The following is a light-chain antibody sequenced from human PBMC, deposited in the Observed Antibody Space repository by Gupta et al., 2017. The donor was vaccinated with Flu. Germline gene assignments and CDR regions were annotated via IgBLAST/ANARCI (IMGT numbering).Light chain of an antibody. CDR3: SSYTSSRV. V-gene: IGLV2-14*01. J-gene: IGLJ1*01. Sequence: QSALTQPASVSGSPGQSITISCTGTSSDVGGYNYVSWYQQHPGKVPKLMIYEVSNRPSGVSNRFSGSKSGNTASLTIAGLQAEDEADYYCSSYTSSRVFGTGTKVTVL. CDR1: SSDVGGYNY. CDR2: EVS.